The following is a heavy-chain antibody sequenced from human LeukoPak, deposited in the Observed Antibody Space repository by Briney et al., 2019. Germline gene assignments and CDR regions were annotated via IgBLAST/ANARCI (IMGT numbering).Heavy chain of an antibody. CDR3: AKGPSYDILTGIFDY. J-gene: IGHJ4*02. CDR2: ISYDGSNK. CDR1: GFTFSSYG. Sequence: GSLRLSCAASGFTFSSYGLHWVRQAPGKGLEWVAVISYDGSNKYYADSVKGRFTISRDNPKNTLYLQMNSLRAEDTAVYYCAKGPSYDILTGIFDYWGQGTLVTVSS. D-gene: IGHD3-9*01. V-gene: IGHV3-30*18.